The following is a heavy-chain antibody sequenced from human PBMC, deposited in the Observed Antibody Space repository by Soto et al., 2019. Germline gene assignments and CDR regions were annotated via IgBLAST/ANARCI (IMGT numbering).Heavy chain of an antibody. Sequence: GGSLRLSCAASGFTLSEYWMYWVRQVSGKGLEWVSRIDSDGRSTSYAESVKGRFSMSRDNAKNTVYLEMKSLRADDTAVYYCASRTSVTTFDYWGQGTLVTVS. CDR2: IDSDGRST. D-gene: IGHD4-17*01. J-gene: IGHJ4*02. V-gene: IGHV3-74*01. CDR1: GFTLSEYW. CDR3: ASRTSVTTFDY.